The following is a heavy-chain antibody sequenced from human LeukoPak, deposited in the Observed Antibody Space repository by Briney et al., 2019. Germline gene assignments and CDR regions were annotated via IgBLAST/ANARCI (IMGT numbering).Heavy chain of an antibody. CDR3: ARVLYYYERSGLFDY. D-gene: IGHD3-22*01. V-gene: IGHV3-30-3*01. J-gene: IGHJ4*02. Sequence: GGSLRLSCAASGFTFSSYAMHWVRQAPGKGLEWVAVISYDGSNKYYAAPEKRRFIISNDHYKNTPYLQMTSPTADDTALYCGARVLYYYERSGLFDYGGEG. CDR1: GFTFSSYA. CDR2: ISYDGSNK.